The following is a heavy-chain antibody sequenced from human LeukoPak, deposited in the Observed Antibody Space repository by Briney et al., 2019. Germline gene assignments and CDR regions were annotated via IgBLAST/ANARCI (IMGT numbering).Heavy chain of an antibody. Sequence: GGSLRLSCAASGFTFSSYSMNWVRQAPGKGLEWVAVIWYDGSNKYYADSVKGRFTISRDNSKNTLYLQMNSLRAEDTAVYYCARDQGDGYFDYWGQGTLVTVSS. J-gene: IGHJ4*02. CDR1: GFTFSSYS. V-gene: IGHV3-33*08. CDR2: IWYDGSNK. D-gene: IGHD2-21*01. CDR3: ARDQGDGYFDY.